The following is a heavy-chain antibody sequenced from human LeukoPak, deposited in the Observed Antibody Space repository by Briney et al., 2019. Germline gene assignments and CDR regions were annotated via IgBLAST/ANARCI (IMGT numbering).Heavy chain of an antibody. CDR2: IYNSETT. Sequence: SETLSLTCPVSGGSIRNYSIRNYYWRWIRQPPGKGLEWIAYIYNSETTQYNPSLKSRVTISVDAFKNQFSLNLRSVTAADTAVYYCARHSSDDYVWGSFGQFWFDPWGQGTLVTVSS. CDR3: ARHSSDDYVWGSFGQFWFDP. V-gene: IGHV4-61*01. D-gene: IGHD3-16*01. CDR1: GGSIRNYSIRNYY. J-gene: IGHJ5*02.